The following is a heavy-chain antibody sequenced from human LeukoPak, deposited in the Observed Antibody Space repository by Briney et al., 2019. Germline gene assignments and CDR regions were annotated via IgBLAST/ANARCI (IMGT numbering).Heavy chain of an antibody. Sequence: GGSLRLSCAASGFALSSHWMTWVRQVPGRGPEWVANVNRDGSETYYLDSVKGRFTISKDNAKNSLYLQMNSLRAEDTALYHCARNNGMDVWGQETTVIVSS. CDR2: VNRDGSET. CDR1: GFALSSHW. CDR3: ARNNGMDV. V-gene: IGHV3-7*03. J-gene: IGHJ6*02.